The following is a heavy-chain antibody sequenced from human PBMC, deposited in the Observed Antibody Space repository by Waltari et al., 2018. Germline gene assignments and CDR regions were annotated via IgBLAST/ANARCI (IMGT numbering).Heavy chain of an antibody. Sequence: QVLLVQSGAEVKKPGASVKVSCKASGHIFTNYYLHGVRQAPGQGPEWMGWVNPDTGNANYAPNLRGRVTMTWDTTINTAFMDLSGLKSADTAVYYCARDRTTMAARPGDYWGQGTLVTVSS. CDR1: GHIFTNYY. CDR3: ARDRTTMAARPGDY. J-gene: IGHJ4*02. D-gene: IGHD6-6*01. CDR2: VNPDTGNA. V-gene: IGHV1-2*02.